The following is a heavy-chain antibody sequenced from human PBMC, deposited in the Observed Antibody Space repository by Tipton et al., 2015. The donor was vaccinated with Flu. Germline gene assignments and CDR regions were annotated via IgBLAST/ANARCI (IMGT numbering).Heavy chain of an antibody. CDR2: IYPGDSDT. V-gene: IGHV5-51*03. CDR1: GYIFTNYW. J-gene: IGHJ4*02. D-gene: IGHD3-22*01. Sequence: QLVQSGAEVKKPGESLKISCKVSGYIFTNYWIGWVRQMPGKGLEWMGIIYPGDSDTRYSPSLQGQVTISADKSISTAYLQWSSLRASDTAMYYCARRGYYDSSGYFDYWGQGSLVTVPS. CDR3: ARRGYYDSSGYFDY.